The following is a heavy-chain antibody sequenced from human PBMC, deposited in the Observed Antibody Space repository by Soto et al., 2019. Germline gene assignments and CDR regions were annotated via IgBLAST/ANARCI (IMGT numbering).Heavy chain of an antibody. CDR3: ARDISYGSGTAYGY. CDR1: GYTFTSHG. Sequence: QVRLVQSGAEVRKPGASVKVSCKASGYTFTSHGISWVRQAPGQGLEWMGWISSVTGGPNYAQNLQGRATMTIDTSTTTAYMELRSLTSDDTAVYYCARDISYGSGTAYGYWGQGTLVTVSS. CDR2: ISSVTGGP. D-gene: IGHD3-10*01. J-gene: IGHJ4*02. V-gene: IGHV1-18*01.